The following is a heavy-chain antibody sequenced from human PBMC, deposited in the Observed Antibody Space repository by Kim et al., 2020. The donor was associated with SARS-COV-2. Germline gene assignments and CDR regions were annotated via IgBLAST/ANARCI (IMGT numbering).Heavy chain of an antibody. Sequence: GGSLRLSCAASGFTFSSYSMNWVRQAPGKGLEWVSSISSSSSYIYYADSVKGRFTISRDNAKNSLYLQMNSLRAEDTAVYYCAREASLKGLWFGESNYFDYWGQGTLVTVSS. CDR1: GFTFSSYS. D-gene: IGHD3-10*01. CDR2: ISSSSSYI. CDR3: AREASLKGLWFGESNYFDY. V-gene: IGHV3-21*04. J-gene: IGHJ4*02.